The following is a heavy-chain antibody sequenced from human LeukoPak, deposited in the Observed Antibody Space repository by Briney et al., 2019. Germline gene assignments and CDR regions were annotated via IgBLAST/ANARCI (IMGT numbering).Heavy chain of an antibody. D-gene: IGHD3-3*01. J-gene: IGHJ4*02. CDR2: IYHSGST. Sequence: SETLSLTCTVSGGSINSAGYYWSWIRQPPGKGLEWIGEIYHSGSTNYNPSLKSRVTISVDTSKNQFSLKLSSVTAADTAVYYCAREVSMEGYYFDYWGQGTLVTVSS. V-gene: IGHV4-61*08. CDR3: AREVSMEGYYFDY. CDR1: GGSINSAGYY.